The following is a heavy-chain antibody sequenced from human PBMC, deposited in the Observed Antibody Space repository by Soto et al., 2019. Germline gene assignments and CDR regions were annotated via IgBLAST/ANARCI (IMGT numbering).Heavy chain of an antibody. Sequence: QVQLVQSGAEVKKSGSSVKVSCKAFGGTFKNYAISWVRQAPGQGLEWMGGIIPLFRTAHYAQKFQGRVTITADELTTTAYMELSSLRSEDTAVYFCARKSEMAAKWHYEKDADYYYYAMDVWGQGTTVTVSS. CDR3: ARKSEMAAKWHYEKDADYYYYAMDV. D-gene: IGHD3-3*01. J-gene: IGHJ6*02. CDR2: IIPLFRTA. CDR1: GGTFKNYA. V-gene: IGHV1-69*01.